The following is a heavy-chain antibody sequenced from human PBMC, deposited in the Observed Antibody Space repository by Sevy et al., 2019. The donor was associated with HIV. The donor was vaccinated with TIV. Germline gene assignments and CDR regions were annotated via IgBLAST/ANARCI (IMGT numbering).Heavy chain of an antibody. CDR3: ARRGAGPAFDV. D-gene: IGHD3-10*01. J-gene: IGHJ3*01. CDR1: GGSIISSTYY. CDR2: VYYSGST. Sequence: SETLSLTCTVSGGSIISSTYYWGWIRQPPGKGLEWIGSVYYSGSTYYNPSLRSRVTISVDMFKDHFSLKLSSVTAADTAGYYCARRGAGPAFDVWGQGTMVTVSS. V-gene: IGHV4-39*02.